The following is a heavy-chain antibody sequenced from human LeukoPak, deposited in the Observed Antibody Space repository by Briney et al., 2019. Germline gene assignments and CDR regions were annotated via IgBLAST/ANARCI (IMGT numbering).Heavy chain of an antibody. CDR2: IIPIFGTA. CDR1: GGTFSSYA. Sequence: SVKVSCKASGGTFSSYAISWVRQAPGQGLEWMGGIIPIFGTANYAQKFQGRVTITADESTSTAYMELSSLRSEDTAVHYCARERYYYDSSGYYSRPGHNWFDPWGQGTLVTVSS. CDR3: ARERYYYDSSGYYSRPGHNWFDP. J-gene: IGHJ5*02. V-gene: IGHV1-69*13. D-gene: IGHD3-22*01.